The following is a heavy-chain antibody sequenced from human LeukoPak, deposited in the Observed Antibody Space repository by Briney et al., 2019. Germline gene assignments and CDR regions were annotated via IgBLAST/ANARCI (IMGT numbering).Heavy chain of an antibody. Sequence: ASVKVSCTASGFSFSNVGVAWVRLAPGQGLEWMGWISTHNGNTNYADKVQDRVSMTTDTSTSTAYMELTSLTSGDTAVYYCARRLGPTPYLDLWGQGTLVTVSP. D-gene: IGHD3/OR15-3a*01. CDR1: GFSFSNVG. CDR3: ARRLGPTPYLDL. J-gene: IGHJ4*02. V-gene: IGHV1-18*01. CDR2: ISTHNGNT.